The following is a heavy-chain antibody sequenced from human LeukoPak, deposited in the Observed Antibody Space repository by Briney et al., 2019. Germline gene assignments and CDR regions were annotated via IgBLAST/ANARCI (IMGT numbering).Heavy chain of an antibody. CDR3: ARDVWFGAGRTFDY. Sequence: SETLSLTCSVSGGSISSGSYYWSWIRQPAGKGLEWIGRIYTSGSTNYNPSLKSRVTISVDTSKNQFSLKLSSVTAADTAVYYCARDVWFGAGRTFDYWGQGTLVTVSS. V-gene: IGHV4-61*02. J-gene: IGHJ4*02. CDR2: IYTSGST. CDR1: GGSISSGSYY. D-gene: IGHD3-10*01.